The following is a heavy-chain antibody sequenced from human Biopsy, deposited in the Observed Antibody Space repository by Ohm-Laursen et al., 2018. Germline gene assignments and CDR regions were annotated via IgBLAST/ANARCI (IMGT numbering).Heavy chain of an antibody. CDR1: AGSISSRASY. D-gene: IGHD3-22*01. CDR2: IFHSANT. CDR3: ARGDYFDSNGYFWFDP. J-gene: IGHJ5*02. V-gene: IGHV4-31*01. Sequence: SHTLSLTSTASAGSISSRASYPSSLRHRPRKALHWLRYIFHSANTYYNPSLKNLITISGDTSKNQFSLKLNSVTAADTAVYYCARGDYFDSNGYFWFDPWGQGTLVTVSS.